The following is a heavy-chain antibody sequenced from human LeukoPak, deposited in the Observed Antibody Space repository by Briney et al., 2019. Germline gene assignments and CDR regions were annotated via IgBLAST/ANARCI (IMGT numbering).Heavy chain of an antibody. D-gene: IGHD3-22*01. CDR1: GFTFSSYE. J-gene: IGHJ4*02. CDR3: ARKNYDSSGYWRYFDY. Sequence: GGSLRLSCAASGFTFSSYEMNWARQAPGKGLEWVSYISSSGSTIYYADSVKGRFTISRDNAKNSLYLQMNSLRAEDTAVYYCARKNYDSSGYWRYFDYWGQGTLVTVSS. CDR2: ISSSGSTI. V-gene: IGHV3-48*03.